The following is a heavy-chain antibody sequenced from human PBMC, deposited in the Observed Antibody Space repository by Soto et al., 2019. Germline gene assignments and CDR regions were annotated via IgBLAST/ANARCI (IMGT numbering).Heavy chain of an antibody. J-gene: IGHJ5*02. Sequence: QVQLVQSGAEVKKPGSSVKVSCKASGGTFSSYAISWVRQAPGQGLEWMGGIIPIFGTANYAQKFQGRVTITADESTSTAYMELSSLRSEDTAVYYCARDAIPYSSSSGRWFDPWGQGTLVTVSS. CDR1: GGTFSSYA. CDR3: ARDAIPYSSSSGRWFDP. CDR2: IIPIFGTA. V-gene: IGHV1-69*12. D-gene: IGHD6-6*01.